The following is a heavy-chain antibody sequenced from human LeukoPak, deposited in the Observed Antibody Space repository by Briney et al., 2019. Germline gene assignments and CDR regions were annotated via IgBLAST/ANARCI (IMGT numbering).Heavy chain of an antibody. J-gene: IGHJ6*04. V-gene: IGHV1-69*06. CDR3: ARAIDIVVVPAALGHYYGMDV. CDR2: IIPIFGTA. CDR1: GGTFSSYA. D-gene: IGHD2-2*01. Sequence: SVKVSCKASGGTFSSYAISWVRQAPGQGLEWMGGIIPIFGTANYAQKFQGRVTITADKSTSTAYMELSSLRSEDTTVYYCARAIDIVVVPAALGHYYGMDVWGKGTTVTVSS.